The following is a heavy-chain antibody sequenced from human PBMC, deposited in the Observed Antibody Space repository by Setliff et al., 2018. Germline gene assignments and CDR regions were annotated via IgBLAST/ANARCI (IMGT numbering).Heavy chain of an antibody. V-gene: IGHV7-4-1*02. D-gene: IGHD3-16*01. Sequence: ASVKVSCKASGYTFTGYAINWVRQAPGRGLEYLGWINTNTGNPTYVQGFTGRFVFSLDTSVSTAYLQISSLKAEDTAVYYCARGVYEYSYGYRGHYYYYMDVWGKGATVTVSS. CDR3: ARGVYEYSYGYRGHYYYYMDV. J-gene: IGHJ6*03. CDR1: GYTFTGYA. CDR2: INTNTGNP.